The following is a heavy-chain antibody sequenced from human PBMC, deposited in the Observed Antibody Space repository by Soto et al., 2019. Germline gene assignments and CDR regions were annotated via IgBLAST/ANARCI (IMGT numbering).Heavy chain of an antibody. CDR2: IFPADSEA. Sequence: GESLKISCKASGYTFGSYWSAWVGQMRGKGLGCMGIIFPADSEARYSPSFRGQVTISVDKSMNTAYLQWTSLKASDTAVYFCARGTPYDFWGQGTLVTVSS. CDR1: GYTFGSYW. CDR3: ARGTPYDF. J-gene: IGHJ4*02. V-gene: IGHV5-51*01.